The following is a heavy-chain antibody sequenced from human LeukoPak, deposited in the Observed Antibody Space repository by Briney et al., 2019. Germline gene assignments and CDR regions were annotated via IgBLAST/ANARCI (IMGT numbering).Heavy chain of an antibody. D-gene: IGHD3-10*01. J-gene: IGHJ4*02. V-gene: IGHV4-39*01. CDR1: GGSISSSSYY. Sequence: TSETLSLTCTVSGGSISSSSYYWGWIRQPPGKGLEWIGGIYYSGSTYYKPSLKSRVTISVDTSKNQFSLKLSSVTAADTAVYYCASTIYYQFYFDYWGQGTLVTVSS. CDR3: ASTIYYQFYFDY. CDR2: IYYSGST.